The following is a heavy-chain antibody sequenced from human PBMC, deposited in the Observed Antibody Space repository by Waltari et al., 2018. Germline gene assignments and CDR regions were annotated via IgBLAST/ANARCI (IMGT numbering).Heavy chain of an antibody. CDR1: GGSFSGYY. D-gene: IGHD3-10*01. CDR3: AGGRGGYYYYMDV. J-gene: IGHJ6*03. Sequence: QVQLQQWGAGLLKPSETLSLTCAVYGGSFSGYYWSWICQPPGKGLEWIGEIKHSGSNDYNPTLKGRVTISVDTGKTEFSLKLSTVTAADTAVYYCAGGRGGYYYYMDVWGKGTTVTVSS. CDR2: IKHSGSN. V-gene: IGHV4-34*01.